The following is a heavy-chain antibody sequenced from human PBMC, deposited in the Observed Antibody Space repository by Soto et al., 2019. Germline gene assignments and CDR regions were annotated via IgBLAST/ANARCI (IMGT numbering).Heavy chain of an antibody. CDR2: VSHDGNHR. Sequence: GGSLRLSCEVSGFIFSDYGIHWVRQAPGKGLEWVAFVSHDGNHRYYGDSVKGRFTISRDNSKNTLDLQMNSLRPEDTAVYYYARDHLWHGGNYQFDHWGQGTQVTVSS. CDR3: ARDHLWHGGNYQFDH. V-gene: IGHV3-30*03. J-gene: IGHJ4*02. D-gene: IGHD4-4*01. CDR1: GFIFSDYG.